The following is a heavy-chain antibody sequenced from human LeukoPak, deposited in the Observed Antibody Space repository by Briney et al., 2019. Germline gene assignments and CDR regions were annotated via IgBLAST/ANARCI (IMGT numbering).Heavy chain of an antibody. CDR2: IIPIFGTA. CDR3: ARSDQYSSSWSFDY. CDR1: GGTFSSYA. D-gene: IGHD6-13*01. J-gene: IGHJ4*02. V-gene: IGHV1-69*13. Sequence: GASVKVSCKASGGTFSSYAISWVRQAPGQGLEWMGGIIPIFGTANYAQKFQGRVTITADESTSTAYMELSSLRSEDTAVYYCARSDQYSSSWSFDYWGQGTLVTVSS.